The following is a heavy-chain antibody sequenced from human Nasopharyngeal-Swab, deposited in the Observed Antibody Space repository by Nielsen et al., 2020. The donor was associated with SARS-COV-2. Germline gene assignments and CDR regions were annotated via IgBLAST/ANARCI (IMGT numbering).Heavy chain of an antibody. CDR3: AKVFPAQWLVLSPTGYFDL. V-gene: IGHV3-30*18. Sequence: GGSLRLSCAASGFTFSSYGMHWVRQAPGKGLEWVAVISYDGSNKYYADSVKGRFTISRDNSKNTLYLQMNSLRAEDTAVYYCAKVFPAQWLVLSPTGYFDLWGRGTLVTVSS. CDR1: GFTFSSYG. D-gene: IGHD6-19*01. CDR2: ISYDGSNK. J-gene: IGHJ2*01.